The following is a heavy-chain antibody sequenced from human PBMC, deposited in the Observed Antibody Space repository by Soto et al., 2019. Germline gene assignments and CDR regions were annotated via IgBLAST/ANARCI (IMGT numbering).Heavy chain of an antibody. D-gene: IGHD2-2*01. CDR1: EFTFSNYA. J-gene: IGHJ4*02. CDR3: AKGQGVLPRTIDY. V-gene: IGHV3-23*01. Sequence: EVQLLESGGGLVQPGGSLRLSCTASEFTFSNYAMSWVRQAPGKGLEWVSAISASGAATYYVDSVKGRFTISRDNSKNTLYLQMNSLRAEDTAVYYCAKGQGVLPRTIDYWGQGTLVTVSS. CDR2: ISASGAAT.